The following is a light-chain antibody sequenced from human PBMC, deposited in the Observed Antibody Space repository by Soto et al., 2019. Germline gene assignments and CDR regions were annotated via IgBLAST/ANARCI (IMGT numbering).Light chain of an antibody. J-gene: IGKJ1*01. V-gene: IGKV3-20*01. CDR1: QSVSSSY. Sequence: EIVLTQSPGTLSLSPGERATLSCRASQSVSSSYLAWYQQKPGQAPRLLIYGASSRATGIPDRFSGSGSGTGFTLTISRLEPEDFAVYYCQRYGSSPGTFGQGTKVDIK. CDR3: QRYGSSPGT. CDR2: GAS.